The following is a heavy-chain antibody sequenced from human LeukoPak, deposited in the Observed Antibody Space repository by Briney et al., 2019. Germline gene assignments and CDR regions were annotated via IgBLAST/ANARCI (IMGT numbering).Heavy chain of an antibody. D-gene: IGHD2-21*02. CDR3: ARIVVVTAKSDY. V-gene: IGHV3-23*01. CDR2: ISGSGGST. J-gene: IGHJ4*02. Sequence: GGSLRLSCAASGFTFSSYWMSWVRQAPGKGLEWVSAISGSGGSTYYADSVKGRFTISRDNSKNTLYLQMNSLRAEDTAVYYCARIVVVTAKSDYWGQGTLVTVSS. CDR1: GFTFSSYW.